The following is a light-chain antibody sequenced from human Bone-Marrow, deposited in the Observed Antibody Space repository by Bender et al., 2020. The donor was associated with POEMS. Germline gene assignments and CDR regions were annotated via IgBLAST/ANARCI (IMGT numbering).Light chain of an antibody. CDR1: TSDVGDYDH. CDR2: DVT. CDR3: AAWEDSLNGWV. V-gene: IGLV2-11*01. J-gene: IGLJ3*02. Sequence: QSALTKPRSVSGSRGQSVTISCTGTTSDVGDYDHVSWYQHHPGKAPKLIIYDVTQRPSGVPDRFSGSKSGTSASLAISGLQSEDEADYYCAAWEDSLNGWVFGGGTKLTVL.